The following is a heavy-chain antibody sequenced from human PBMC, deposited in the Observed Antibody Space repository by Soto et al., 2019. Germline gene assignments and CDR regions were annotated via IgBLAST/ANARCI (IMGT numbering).Heavy chain of an antibody. J-gene: IGHJ4*02. CDR1: GCTFSSYD. D-gene: IGHD3-22*01. V-gene: IGHV1-18*01. CDR3: ARVGSSGYLL. Sequence: GASVKVSCKASGCTFSSYDISWVRQAPGQGLEWMGWISAYNGNTNYEQKLQDRVTMTTDTSTGTAYMELRSLRSDDTAVYYCARVGSSGYLLWGQGTLVTVSS. CDR2: ISAYNGNT.